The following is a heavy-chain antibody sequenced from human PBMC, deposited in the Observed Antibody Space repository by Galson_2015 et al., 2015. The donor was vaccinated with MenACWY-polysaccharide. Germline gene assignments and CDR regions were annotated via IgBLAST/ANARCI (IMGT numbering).Heavy chain of an antibody. CDR1: EYTFTSYD. Sequence: SVKDSCKASEYTFTSYDINWVRQAAGQGLEWMGWMNPNNGNTGYAQKFQGRVTMTRNTSISTAYMELSSLRSEDTAVYHCARTARNYGDYAQGWFDPWGQGTLVAVSS. CDR3: ARTARNYGDYAQGWFDP. J-gene: IGHJ5*02. V-gene: IGHV1-8*01. D-gene: IGHD4-17*01. CDR2: MNPNNGNT.